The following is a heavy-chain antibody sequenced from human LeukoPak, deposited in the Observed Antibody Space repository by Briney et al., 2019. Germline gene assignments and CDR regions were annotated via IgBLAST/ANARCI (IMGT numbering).Heavy chain of an antibody. Sequence: SETLSFTCAVYGGSFSGYYWSWIRQPPGKGLEWIGEINHSGSTNYNPSLKSRVTISVDTSKNQFSLKLSSVTAADTAVYYCASRKDIVVVPAAITHAFDIWGQGTMVTVSS. CDR3: ASRKDIVVVPAAITHAFDI. CDR2: INHSGST. J-gene: IGHJ3*02. CDR1: GGSFSGYY. V-gene: IGHV4-34*01. D-gene: IGHD2-2*02.